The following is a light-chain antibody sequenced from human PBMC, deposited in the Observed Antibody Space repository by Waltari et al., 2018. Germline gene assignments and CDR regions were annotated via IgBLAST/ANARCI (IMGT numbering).Light chain of an antibody. CDR3: SSYVDSNNIL. CDR2: EVN. Sequence: QSALTQPPSASGSPGQSVTISCTGVSSDVGGHTYVSWYQQHPGKAPKVMIYEVNNRPSGVPDRFSGSKSGNTASRTASGLQAEDEASYYCSSYVDSNNILFGGGTKLTVL. CDR1: SSDVGGHTY. J-gene: IGLJ2*01. V-gene: IGLV2-8*01.